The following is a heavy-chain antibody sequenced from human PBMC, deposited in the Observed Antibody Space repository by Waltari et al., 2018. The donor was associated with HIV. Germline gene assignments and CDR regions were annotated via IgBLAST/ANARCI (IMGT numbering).Heavy chain of an antibody. CDR3: ARDPVGADAFDF. J-gene: IGHJ3*01. D-gene: IGHD1-26*01. CDR2: EKQEGSEI. V-gene: IGHV3-7*01. Sequence: EVQLVESGGGLVQPGGSLRLSCAVSGFSFSSRWVSWFGQAAGKGLEWLCNEKQEGSEICDVDSVKGRFNISRDNAKNSLYLQMSSLRDEDTAVYYCARDPVGADAFDFWGQGTMVTVSS. CDR1: GFSFSSRW.